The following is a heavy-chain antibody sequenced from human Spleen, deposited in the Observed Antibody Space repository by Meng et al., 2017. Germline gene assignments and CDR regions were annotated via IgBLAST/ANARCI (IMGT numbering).Heavy chain of an antibody. J-gene: IGHJ4*02. CDR2: VNSDGSST. CDR3: ARAGDYYDSSGYYWGC. D-gene: IGHD3-22*01. Sequence: GESLKISCAAFGFTFDDYAMHWVRQAPGTGLVWVSRVNSDGSSTNYADSVKGRFTISRDNAKNTLYLQMNSLRAEDTAVYYCARAGDYYDSSGYYWGCWGQGTLVTVSS. V-gene: IGHV3-74*01. CDR1: GFTFDDYA.